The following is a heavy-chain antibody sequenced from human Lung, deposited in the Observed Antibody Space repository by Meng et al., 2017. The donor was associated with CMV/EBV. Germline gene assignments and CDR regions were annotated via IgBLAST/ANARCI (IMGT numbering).Heavy chain of an antibody. V-gene: IGHV3-23*01. CDR3: AKDPVPAALYYFDY. CDR2: ISGSGGST. CDR1: GFTFSSYA. J-gene: IGHJ4*02. Sequence: GEXXKISCAASGFTFSSYAMSWVRQAPGKGLEWVSAISGSGGSTYYADSVKGRFTISRDNSKNTLYLQMNSLRAEDTAVYYCAKDPVPAALYYFDYEGQGXLVTVSS. D-gene: IGHD2-2*01.